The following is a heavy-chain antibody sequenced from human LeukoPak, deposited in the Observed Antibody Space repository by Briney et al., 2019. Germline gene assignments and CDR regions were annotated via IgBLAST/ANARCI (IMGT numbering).Heavy chain of an antibody. CDR2: INSDGSST. CDR3: ARGELNGDYYYYGMDV. V-gene: IGHV3-74*01. CDR1: GLLTFSNKW. J-gene: IGHJ6*02. D-gene: IGHD1-7*01. Sequence: GGSLRLSCVASGLLTFSNKWMYWVRQAPGKGLVWVSRINSDGSSTTYADSVKGRFTISRDNAKNTLYLQMNSLRAEDTAVYYCARGELNGDYYYYGMDVWGQGTTVTVSS.